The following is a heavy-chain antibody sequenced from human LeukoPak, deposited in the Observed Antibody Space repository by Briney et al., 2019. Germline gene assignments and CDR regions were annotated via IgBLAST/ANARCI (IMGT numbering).Heavy chain of an antibody. V-gene: IGHV4-34*01. Sequence: PSETLSLTCAVYGGSFSGYYWSWIRQPPGKGLEWIGEINHSGSTNYNPSLKSRVTISVDTSKNQFSLKLSSVTAADTAVYYCARKWSGSYYYYYYYMDVWGKGTTVTISS. D-gene: IGHD1-26*01. CDR2: INHSGST. CDR1: GGSFSGYY. CDR3: ARKWSGSYYYYYYYMDV. J-gene: IGHJ6*03.